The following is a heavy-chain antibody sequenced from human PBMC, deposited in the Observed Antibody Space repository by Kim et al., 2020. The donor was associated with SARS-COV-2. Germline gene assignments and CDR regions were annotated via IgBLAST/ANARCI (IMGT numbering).Heavy chain of an antibody. D-gene: IGHD3-10*01. J-gene: IGHJ4*02. CDR3: ARDGGAGSYCGMYYFDY. CDR1: GYTFTSYA. Sequence: ASVKVSCKASGYTFTSYAMNWVRQAPGQGLEWMGWINTNTGNATYAQGFPGRFVFSLDTSVSTAYLQISSLKAEDTAVYYCARDGGAGSYCGMYYFDYWGQGTLVTVSS. V-gene: IGHV7-4-1*02. CDR2: INTNTGNA.